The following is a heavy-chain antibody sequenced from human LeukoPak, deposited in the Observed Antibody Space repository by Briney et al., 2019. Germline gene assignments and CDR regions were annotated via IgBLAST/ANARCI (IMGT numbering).Heavy chain of an antibody. V-gene: IGHV4-34*01. J-gene: IGHJ4*02. Sequence: PSETLSLTCAVYGGSFSGYYWSWLRQPPGKGLEWIGEINHSGSTNYNPSLKSRVTISVDTYKNQYSLKLISVTAADTAVYYCARATKYYGSGSYFDYWGQGTLVTVSS. D-gene: IGHD3-10*01. CDR1: GGSFSGYY. CDR3: ARATKYYGSGSYFDY. CDR2: INHSGST.